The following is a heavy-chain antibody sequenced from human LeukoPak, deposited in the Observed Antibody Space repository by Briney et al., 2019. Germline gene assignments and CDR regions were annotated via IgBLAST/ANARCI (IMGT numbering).Heavy chain of an antibody. Sequence: PGGSLRLSCAASGFTFSNYWMSWVRQAPGKELEWVASIKQDGSEKYYVDSVKGRFTISRDNAKNSLYLQMNSLRAEDTAVYYCARAPRWGDYDSSGYSYYFDYWGQGTLVTVSS. CDR2: IKQDGSEK. V-gene: IGHV3-7*03. CDR1: GFTFSNYW. D-gene: IGHD3-22*01. CDR3: ARAPRWGDYDSSGYSYYFDY. J-gene: IGHJ4*02.